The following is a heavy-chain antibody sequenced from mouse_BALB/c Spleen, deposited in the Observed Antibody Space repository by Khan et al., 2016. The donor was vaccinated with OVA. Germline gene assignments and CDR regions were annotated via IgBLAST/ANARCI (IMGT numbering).Heavy chain of an antibody. CDR2: INPRSDYT. Sequence: QVQLKESGAELSRPGASVKMSCKASGYTFTSNTMHWVKQRPGQGLEWIGYINPRSDYTIYSQKLKDKATLTADISSSTAYMQLSSLTSDDSAVYYCARRTTGYAMDYWGQGTSVTVSS. CDR1: GYTFTSNT. D-gene: IGHD2-14*01. J-gene: IGHJ4*01. CDR3: ARRTTGYAMDY. V-gene: IGHV1-4*01.